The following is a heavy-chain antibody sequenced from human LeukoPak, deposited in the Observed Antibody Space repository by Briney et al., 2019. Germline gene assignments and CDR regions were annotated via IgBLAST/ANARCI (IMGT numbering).Heavy chain of an antibody. J-gene: IGHJ4*02. CDR2: ISGSSTTI. V-gene: IGHV3-48*03. CDR3: ASDEGNYFDY. CDR1: GFXFKNFD. Sequence: GGSLRLSCAASGFXFKNFDMGWLRQAPGKGREWLSYISGSSTTIYYADSVKGRFTISRDNARNSLFLQMNSLRAEDTAIYYCASDEGNYFDYWGQGTLVTVSS.